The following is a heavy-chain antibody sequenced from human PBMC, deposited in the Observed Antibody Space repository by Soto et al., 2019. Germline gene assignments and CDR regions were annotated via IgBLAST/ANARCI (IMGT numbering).Heavy chain of an antibody. CDR1: GGSFSGYY. D-gene: IGHD5-18*01. CDR3: ARALRDTAMVMDYYYYGMDV. CDR2: INHSGST. J-gene: IGHJ6*02. Sequence: SETLSLTCAVYGGSFSGYYWTWIRQPPGTGLEWIGEINHSGSTNYNPSLKSRVTISVDKSKNQFSLKLSSVTAADTAVYYCARALRDTAMVMDYYYYGMDVWGQGTTVTVSS. V-gene: IGHV4-34*01.